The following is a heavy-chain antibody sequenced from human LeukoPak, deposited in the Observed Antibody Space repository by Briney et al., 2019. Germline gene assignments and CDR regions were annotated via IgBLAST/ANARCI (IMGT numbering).Heavy chain of an antibody. Sequence: SETLSLTRTVSGGSISSYYWSWIRQPPGKGLEWIGYIYYSGSTNYNPSLKSRVTISVDTSKNQFSLKLSSVTAADTAVYYCARGLTMVRGVINYFDYWGQGTLVTVSS. D-gene: IGHD3-10*01. CDR1: GGSISSYY. J-gene: IGHJ4*02. V-gene: IGHV4-59*01. CDR2: IYYSGST. CDR3: ARGLTMVRGVINYFDY.